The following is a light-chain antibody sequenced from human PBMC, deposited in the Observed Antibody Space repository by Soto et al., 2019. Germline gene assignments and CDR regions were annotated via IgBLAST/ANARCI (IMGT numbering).Light chain of an antibody. Sequence: TQSPSTLSASVGDRVTITCRASQSIRSWLAWFQQKPGQAPRLLIYGASSRATGIPDRFSGSGSGTDFTLTISRLEPEDFAVYYCQQYGSSPRTFGQGTKVDIK. CDR3: QQYGSSPRT. V-gene: IGKV3-20*01. J-gene: IGKJ1*01. CDR2: GAS. CDR1: QSIRSW.